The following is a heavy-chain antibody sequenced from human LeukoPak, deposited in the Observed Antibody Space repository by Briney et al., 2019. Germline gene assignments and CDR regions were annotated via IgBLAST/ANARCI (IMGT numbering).Heavy chain of an antibody. J-gene: IGHJ5*02. Sequence: GGSLRLSCVASGFRYSHYGMNWVRQAPGKGLEWVSGITSDSRGIYYADSVKGRFTISRDNAKNSLYLQMNSLRAEDTAVYYCARDYGDYALLWFDPWGQGTLVTVSS. D-gene: IGHD4-17*01. CDR2: ITSDSRGI. CDR1: GFRYSHYG. CDR3: ARDYGDYALLWFDP. V-gene: IGHV3-21*01.